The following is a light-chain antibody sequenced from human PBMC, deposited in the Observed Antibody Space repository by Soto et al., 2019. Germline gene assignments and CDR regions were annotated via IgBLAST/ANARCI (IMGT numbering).Light chain of an antibody. Sequence: DVVMTQSPLSLTVTVGQPASISCRSSQTPGYSDGNTYLSWFQQGPGQSPRRLIYQVSKRDSGVPDRFSGSGSGTDFTLKISRVEADDVGIYYCMQGTHWPKTFGQGTKVEIK. CDR2: QVS. CDR3: MQGTHWPKT. CDR1: QTPGYSDGNTY. V-gene: IGKV2-30*01. J-gene: IGKJ1*01.